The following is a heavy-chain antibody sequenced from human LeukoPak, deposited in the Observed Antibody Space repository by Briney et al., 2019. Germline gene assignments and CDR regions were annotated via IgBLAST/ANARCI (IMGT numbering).Heavy chain of an antibody. D-gene: IGHD3-10*01. CDR2: IKQDGSEK. V-gene: IGHV3-7*01. Sequence: GGSLRLSCAASGFTFDDYGMSWVRQAPGKGLEWVANIKQDGSEKYYVDSVKGRFTISRDNAENSLYLQMNSLRAEDTAVYYCAREGVRGVLYYYYYYYMDVWGKGTTVTVSS. J-gene: IGHJ6*03. CDR1: GFTFDDYG. CDR3: AREGVRGVLYYYYYYYMDV.